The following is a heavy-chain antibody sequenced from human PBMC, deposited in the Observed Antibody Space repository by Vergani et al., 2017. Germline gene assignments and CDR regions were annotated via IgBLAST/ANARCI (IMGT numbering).Heavy chain of an antibody. J-gene: IGHJ6*04. V-gene: IGHV3-30*02. D-gene: IGHD2/OR15-2a*01. Sequence: QVQILQSGGGVVQPGGSLRLSCTLSGFTLNTYGIHWVRQAPGKGLEWVSFIRYDGSSEYYGDSVKGRFTISRDKSKNTVNLQMNSLRTEDTAVYFCANSVIAGNVGVAYFGMHVWGGETTVTVSS. CDR1: GFTLNTYG. CDR3: ANSVIAGNVGVAYFGMHV. CDR2: IRYDGSSE.